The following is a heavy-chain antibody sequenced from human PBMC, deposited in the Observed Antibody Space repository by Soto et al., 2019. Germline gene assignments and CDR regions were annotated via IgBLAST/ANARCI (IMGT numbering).Heavy chain of an antibody. V-gene: IGHV4-31*03. CDR3: ARGWELLDLGY. D-gene: IGHD1-26*01. CDR1: VSSSISGGYY. J-gene: IGHJ4*02. Sequence: TLSIACPVSVSSSISGGYYWSWILQHPGKGLEWIGYIYYSGSTYYNPSLKSRVTISVDTSKNQFSLKLSSVTAADTAVYYCARGWELLDLGYWGQGTLVTVSS. CDR2: IYYSGST.